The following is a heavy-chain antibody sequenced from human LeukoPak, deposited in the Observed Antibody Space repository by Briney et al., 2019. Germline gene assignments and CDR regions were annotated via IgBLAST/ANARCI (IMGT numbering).Heavy chain of an antibody. V-gene: IGHV3-23*01. CDR3: AKVTSSRFDP. J-gene: IGHJ5*02. CDR1: GFTFDDYG. CDR2: ISGSGGST. D-gene: IGHD6-6*01. Sequence: PGGSLRLSCAASGFTFDDYGMSWVRQAPGKGLEWVSAISGSGGSTYYADSVKGRFTISRDNSKNTLYLQMNSLRAEDTAVYYCAKVTSSRFDPWGQGTLVTVSS.